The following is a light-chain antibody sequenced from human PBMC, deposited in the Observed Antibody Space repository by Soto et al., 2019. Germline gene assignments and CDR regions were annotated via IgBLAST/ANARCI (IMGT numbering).Light chain of an antibody. Sequence: VLTQPASVSGSPGQSITISCTGTSSDVGAYTSVSWYQHHPGKAPKVIIYEVNKRPSGISNRFSGSKSVNTASLTISGLQPDDEAHYYCSSYTSDNRDDVFGTGTKVTVL. J-gene: IGLJ1*01. V-gene: IGLV2-14*01. CDR3: SSYTSDNRDDV. CDR2: EVN. CDR1: SSDVGAYTS.